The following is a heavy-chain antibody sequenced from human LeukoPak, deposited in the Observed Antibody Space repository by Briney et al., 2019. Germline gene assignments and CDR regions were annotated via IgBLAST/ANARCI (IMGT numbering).Heavy chain of an antibody. Sequence: PGGSLRLSCAASGFTFSSYWMSWVRQAPGKGLEWVANIKQEGSEEYYVDSVKGRFTISRDNAKNSLYLQMNSLRAEDTAMYYCVRSGSYFSKWGQGTLVTVSS. CDR2: IKQEGSEE. J-gene: IGHJ4*02. D-gene: IGHD1-26*01. V-gene: IGHV3-7*01. CDR1: GFTFSSYW. CDR3: VRSGSYFSK.